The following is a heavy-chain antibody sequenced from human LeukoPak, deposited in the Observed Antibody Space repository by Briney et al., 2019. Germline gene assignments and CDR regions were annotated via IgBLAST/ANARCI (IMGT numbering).Heavy chain of an antibody. D-gene: IGHD3-10*01. CDR1: GFTFSSYW. CDR3: ARDRYYYGSGSCGGY. J-gene: IGHJ4*02. CDR2: INSDGSST. V-gene: IGHV3-74*01. Sequence: GGSLRLSCAASGFTFSSYWMHWVRQAPGKGLVWVSRINSDGSSTSYADSVKGRFTISRDNAKNTLYLQMNSLRAEDTAVYYCARDRYYYGSGSCGGYWGQGTLVTVSS.